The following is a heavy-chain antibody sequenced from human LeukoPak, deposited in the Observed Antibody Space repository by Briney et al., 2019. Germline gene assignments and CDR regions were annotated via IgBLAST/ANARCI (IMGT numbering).Heavy chain of an antibody. CDR3: AKENSSGFLF. CDR2: IRYDGSKK. J-gene: IGHJ4*02. V-gene: IGHV3-30*02. CDR1: GFIFSSYG. D-gene: IGHD6-19*01. Sequence: GGSLRLSCAASGFIFSSYGIHWVRQAPGKGLEWVAFIRYDGSKKYYADSVKGRFIISRDNAKNTPYLQMNSLRAEDTGVYYCAKENSSGFLFWGQGTLVTVSS.